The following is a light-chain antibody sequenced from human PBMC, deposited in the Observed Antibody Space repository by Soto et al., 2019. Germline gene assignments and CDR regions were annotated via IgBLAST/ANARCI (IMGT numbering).Light chain of an antibody. CDR2: KNN. CDR1: SYNVGKNL. J-gene: IGLJ3*02. CDR3: AAWDDSLSAWV. Sequence: QSVLTQPPSASGTPGQRVTISCSGGSYNVGKNLVYWYQQRPGTAPKLIIFKNNQRPSGVPDRFSGSNSGSSASLAISGLRSEDDADYFCAAWDDSLSAWVFGGGTKLTV. V-gene: IGLV1-47*01.